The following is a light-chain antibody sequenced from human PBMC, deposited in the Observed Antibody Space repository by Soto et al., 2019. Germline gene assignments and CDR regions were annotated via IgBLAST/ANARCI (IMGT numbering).Light chain of an antibody. CDR1: SSDIGDYNY. J-gene: IGLJ3*02. CDR3: SSSTTTTSLVV. V-gene: IGLV2-14*01. CDR2: DVT. Sequence: QSVLTQPASVSGSPGQSSTISCTGTSSDIGDYNYVSWYQQYPGKVPKLVIYDVTHRPSGVSNRFSGSKSGNTASLTISGLQAEDEADYYCSSSTTTTSLVVFGGGTKLTVL.